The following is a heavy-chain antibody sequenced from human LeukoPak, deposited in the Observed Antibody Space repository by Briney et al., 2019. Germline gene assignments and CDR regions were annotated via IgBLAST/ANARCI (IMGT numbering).Heavy chain of an antibody. CDR2: ISGDGIST. CDR3: AKDIRYYFDY. D-gene: IGHD2-2*01. Sequence: PGGSLRPSCAASGFRFDDYAMHWVRQAPGKGLEWVSLISGDGISTYYADSVKGRFTISRDNSKNSLYLQMNSLRTEDTALYYCAKDIRYYFDYWGQGTLVTVSS. V-gene: IGHV3-43*02. CDR1: GFRFDDYA. J-gene: IGHJ4*02.